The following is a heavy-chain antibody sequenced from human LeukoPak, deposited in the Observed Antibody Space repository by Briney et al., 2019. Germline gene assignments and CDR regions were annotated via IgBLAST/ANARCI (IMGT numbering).Heavy chain of an antibody. V-gene: IGHV3-33*01. Sequence: PGGSLRLSCAVSGFTFNNYGMHWVRQAPGRGPEYVAGIWFDESSQRYADSVEGRFTISRDNSKNTVFLQMRSVRVEDTAVYFCARAGRGRDTSHYYFDSWGRGTQVSVSS. CDR3: ARAGRGRDTSHYYFDS. CDR2: IWFDESSQ. D-gene: IGHD3-10*01. J-gene: IGHJ4*02. CDR1: GFTFNNYG.